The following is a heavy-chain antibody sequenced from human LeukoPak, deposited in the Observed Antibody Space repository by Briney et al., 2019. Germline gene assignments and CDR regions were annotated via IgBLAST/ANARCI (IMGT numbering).Heavy chain of an antibody. CDR1: GDSISSGGYS. D-gene: IGHD3-22*01. J-gene: IGHJ2*01. Sequence: PPQTLSLTCAVSGDSISSGGYSWSWIRQPPGKGLEWIGYIYDSGSTYYNPSLKSRVTISVDRSKNQFSLKLSSVTAADTAVYYCARGKNYYDSSGYPPPWYFDLWGRGTLVTVSS. V-gene: IGHV4-30-2*01. CDR3: ARGKNYYDSSGYPPPWYFDL. CDR2: IYDSGST.